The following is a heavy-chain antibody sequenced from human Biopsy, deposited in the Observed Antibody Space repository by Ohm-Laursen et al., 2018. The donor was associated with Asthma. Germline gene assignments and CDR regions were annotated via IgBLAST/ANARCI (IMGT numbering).Heavy chain of an antibody. CDR3: ARPYYDSSGYYYENLSFDY. D-gene: IGHD3-22*01. J-gene: IGHJ4*02. CDR2: INAGNGNT. V-gene: IGHV1-3*01. Sequence: SVKVSCKASGYTFTSYAMHWVRQAPGQRLEWMGWINAGNGNTKYSQKFQGRVTITRDTSASTAYMELSSLRSKDTAVYYCARPYYDSSGYYYENLSFDYWGQGTLVTVSS. CDR1: GYTFTSYA.